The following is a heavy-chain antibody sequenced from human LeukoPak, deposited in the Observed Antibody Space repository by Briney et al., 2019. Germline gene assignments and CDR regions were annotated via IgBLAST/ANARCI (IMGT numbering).Heavy chain of an antibody. Sequence: PGGSLRLSCAASGFTFSSYSMNWVRQAPGKGLEWVSSISSSSSYIYYADSVKGRFTISRDNSKNTLYLQLNSLRAEDTAVYNCARDRGSREDGMDVWGQGTTVTVSS. CDR3: ARDRGSREDGMDV. V-gene: IGHV3-21*01. CDR2: ISSSSSYI. J-gene: IGHJ6*02. D-gene: IGHD1-26*01. CDR1: GFTFSSYS.